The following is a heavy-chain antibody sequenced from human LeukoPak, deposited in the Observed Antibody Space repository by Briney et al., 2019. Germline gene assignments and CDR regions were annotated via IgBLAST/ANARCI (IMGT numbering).Heavy chain of an antibody. D-gene: IGHD1-7*01. V-gene: IGHV4-59*12. CDR1: GGSISSYY. CDR2: IFYSGRT. J-gene: IGHJ5*02. CDR3: ARDSGTTGEVKFDP. Sequence: TSETLSLTCTVSGGSISSYYWNWIRQPPGKRLEWVGYIFYSGRTNHNPSLKSRVTISVDTSKNQFSLKLSSVTAAGTAVYYCARDSGTTGEVKFDPWGQGTLVTVSS.